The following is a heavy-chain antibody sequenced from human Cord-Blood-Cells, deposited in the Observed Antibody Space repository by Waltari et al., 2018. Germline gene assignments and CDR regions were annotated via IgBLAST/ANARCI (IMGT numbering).Heavy chain of an antibody. D-gene: IGHD3-9*01. J-gene: IGHJ3*02. CDR2: INHSGST. CDR3: ARGLGDILTGRSLDAFDI. V-gene: IGHV4-34*01. CDR1: GGSFSGYY. Sequence: QVQLQQWGAGLLKPSETLSLTCAVYGGSFSGYYWRWIRQPPGKGLEWIGEINHSGSTNYNPSLKSRVTISVDTSKNQFSLKLSSVTAADTAVYYCARGLGDILTGRSLDAFDIWGQGTMVTDSS.